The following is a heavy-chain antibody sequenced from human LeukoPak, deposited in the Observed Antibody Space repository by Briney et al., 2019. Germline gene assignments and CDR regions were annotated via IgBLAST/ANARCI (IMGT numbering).Heavy chain of an antibody. J-gene: IGHJ4*02. D-gene: IGHD1-26*01. Sequence: PGGSLRLSCAASGFTFSNNGMHWVRQTPGKGLEWVAVIRYDESKTYYGDSVRGRFTNSRDNSKNTLYLQMNSLTTDDSAVYYCAKARYSGSPALDFWGQGTLVTVSP. V-gene: IGHV3-30*02. CDR3: AKARYSGSPALDF. CDR1: GFTFSNNG. CDR2: IRYDESKT.